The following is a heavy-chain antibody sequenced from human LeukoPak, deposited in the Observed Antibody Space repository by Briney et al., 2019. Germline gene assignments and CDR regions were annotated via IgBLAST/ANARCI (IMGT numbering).Heavy chain of an antibody. CDR2: IYSSGTT. J-gene: IGHJ4*02. V-gene: IGHV4-4*07. D-gene: IGHD1-26*01. CDR3: AKDPSVGGTWTGFSDY. CDR1: GGSMSGYY. Sequence: SETLSLTCTVFGGSMSGYYWTWIRQPAGKGVEWIGRIYSSGTTTYNPSLKSRVTISLDKSNNQFSLKLSSLTAADTAVYFCAKDPSVGGTWTGFSDYWGQGTLVSVSS.